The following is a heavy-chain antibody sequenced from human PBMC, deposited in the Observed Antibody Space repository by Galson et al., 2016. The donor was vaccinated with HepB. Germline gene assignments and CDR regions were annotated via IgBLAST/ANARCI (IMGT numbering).Heavy chain of an antibody. CDR2: TRNKANSYTT. CDR1: GFTFSDHY. V-gene: IGHV3-72*01. J-gene: IGHJ2*01. D-gene: IGHD1-26*01. Sequence: SLRLSCAASGFTFSDHYMDWVRQAPGRGLEWVGRTRNKANSYTTEYAASVKGRFTISRDDSKNSLYLQMNSLKTEDTAVYYCARERSGSYEGWYFDLWGRGTLVTVSS. CDR3: ARERSGSYEGWYFDL.